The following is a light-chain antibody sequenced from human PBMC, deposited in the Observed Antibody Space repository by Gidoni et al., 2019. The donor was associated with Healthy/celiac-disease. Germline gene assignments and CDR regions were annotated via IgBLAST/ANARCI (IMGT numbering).Light chain of an antibody. CDR2: SNN. CDR1: SPNLGSNT. Sequence: QSVLTQPPSASGTPGQRVTISCSGSSPNLGSNTVTWYQHLPGKAPTLLIYSNNHRPSGVPDRFSGSKSGTSDSLAISGLQSEDEADYYCAAWDDSLNAPAVFGGGTQLTVL. CDR3: AAWDDSLNAPAV. V-gene: IGLV1-44*01. J-gene: IGLJ7*01.